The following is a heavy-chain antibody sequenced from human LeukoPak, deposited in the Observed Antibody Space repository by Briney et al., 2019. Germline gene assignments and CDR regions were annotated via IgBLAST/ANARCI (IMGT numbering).Heavy chain of an antibody. CDR1: GGTFSSYA. J-gene: IGHJ5*02. CDR3: ASTAQLLWFGELTYNWFDP. Sequence: ASVKVSCKASGGTFSSYAISWVRQAPGQGLEWMGGIIPIFGTANYAQKLQGRVTITADESTSTAYMELSSLRSEDTAVYYCASTAQLLWFGELTYNWFDPWGQGTLVTVSS. V-gene: IGHV1-69*13. CDR2: IIPIFGTA. D-gene: IGHD3-10*01.